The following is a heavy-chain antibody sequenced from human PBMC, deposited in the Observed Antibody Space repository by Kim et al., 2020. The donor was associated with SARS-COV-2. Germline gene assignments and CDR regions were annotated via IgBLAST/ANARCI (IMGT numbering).Heavy chain of an antibody. CDR2: TYYRSKWYN. J-gene: IGHJ3*02. CDR1: GDSVSSNSAA. D-gene: IGHD6-19*01. CDR3: ARFTLFLGIAVAGYPENPLDAFDI. Sequence: SQTLSLTCAISGDSVSSNSAAWNWIRQSPSRGLEWLGRTYYRSKWYNDYAVSVKSRITINPDTSKNQFSLQLNSVTPEDTAVYYCARFTLFLGIAVAGYPENPLDAFDIWGQGTMVTVSS. V-gene: IGHV6-1*01.